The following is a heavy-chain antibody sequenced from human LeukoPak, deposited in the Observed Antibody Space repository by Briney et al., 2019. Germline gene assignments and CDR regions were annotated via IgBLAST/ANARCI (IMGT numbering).Heavy chain of an antibody. CDR1: GYTLTELS. D-gene: IGHD1-26*01. CDR2: FDPEDGET. CDR3: ATVEATQRGLWYFDY. V-gene: IGHV1-24*01. Sequence: ASVKVSCKVSGYTLTELSMHWVRQAPGKGLEWMGGFDPEDGETIYAQKFQGRVTMTEDTSTDTAYMELSSLRSEDTAVYYCATVEATQRGLWYFDYWGQGILVTVSS. J-gene: IGHJ4*02.